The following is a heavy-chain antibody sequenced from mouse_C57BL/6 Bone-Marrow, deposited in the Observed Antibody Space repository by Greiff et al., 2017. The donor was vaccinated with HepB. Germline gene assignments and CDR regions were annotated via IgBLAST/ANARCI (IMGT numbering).Heavy chain of an antibody. Sequence: EVKLMESGGGLVKPGGSLKLSCAASGFTFSSYAMSWVRQTPEKRLEWVATISDGGSYTYYPDNVKGRFTISRDNAKNNLYLQMSHLKSKDTAMYYCARDYAWFAYWGQGTLVTVSA. D-gene: IGHD1-1*02. CDR3: ARDYAWFAY. CDR2: ISDGGSYT. V-gene: IGHV5-4*01. J-gene: IGHJ3*01. CDR1: GFTFSSYA.